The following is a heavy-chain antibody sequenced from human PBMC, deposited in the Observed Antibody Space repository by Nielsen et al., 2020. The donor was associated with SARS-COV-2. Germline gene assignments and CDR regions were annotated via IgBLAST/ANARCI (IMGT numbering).Heavy chain of an antibody. V-gene: IGHV1-69*13. J-gene: IGHJ6*02. CDR1: GGTFSSYA. Sequence: SVKVSCKASGGTFSSYAISWVRQAPGQGLEWMGGIIPIFGTANYAQKFQGRVTITADESTSTAYMELSSLRSEDTAVYYCARANQRFLEWVHRNYYYYYGMDVWGQGTTVTVSS. CDR2: IIPIFGTA. D-gene: IGHD3-3*01. CDR3: ARANQRFLEWVHRNYYYYYGMDV.